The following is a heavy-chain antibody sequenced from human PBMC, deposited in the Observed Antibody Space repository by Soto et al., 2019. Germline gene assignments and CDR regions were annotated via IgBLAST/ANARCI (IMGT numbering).Heavy chain of an antibody. CDR1: GVNFSSYA. Sequence: LRLSCAASGVNFSSYAMNWVRQAPGKGLEWVSTISDTGGGTFYAGSVKGRFTISRDNSKNTLYLQMHSLRADDSAIYFSAVGRHKTSGSNTWFDPWGRGTLVTVSS. CDR2: ISDTGGGT. V-gene: IGHV3-23*01. CDR3: AVGRHKTSGSNTWFDP. D-gene: IGHD3-22*01. J-gene: IGHJ5*02.